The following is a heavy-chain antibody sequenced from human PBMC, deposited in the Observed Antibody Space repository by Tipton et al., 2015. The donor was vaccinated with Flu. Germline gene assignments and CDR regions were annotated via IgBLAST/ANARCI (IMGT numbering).Heavy chain of an antibody. D-gene: IGHD3-10*01. V-gene: IGHV4-38-2*01. CDR3: ARRTYYYGSGTSDV. J-gene: IGHJ6*02. CDR1: GYSIAGAYY. Sequence: TLSLTCSVSGYSIAGAYYWGWIRQPPGKGLEWIGNIHHAGSTYYNPSLRSRVTILVDRSKNQFSLRLSSVTAADTAVFYCARRTYYYGSGTSDVWGQGTTVTVSS. CDR2: IHHAGST.